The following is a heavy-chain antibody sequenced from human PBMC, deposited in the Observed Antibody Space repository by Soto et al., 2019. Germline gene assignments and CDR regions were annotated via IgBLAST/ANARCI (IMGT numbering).Heavy chain of an antibody. D-gene: IGHD6-19*01. CDR1: GFSLSSTRMA. V-gene: IGHV2-5*02. CDR3: AHIVVAGLGYYFDY. J-gene: IGHJ4*02. CDR2: IYWDDDK. Sequence: QITLKESGPTLMKPTQTLTLTCTFSGFSLSSTRMAVGWIRQPPGKALEWLALIYWDDDKRYSPFLKSRLTITKDTPKNQVVLTMSNMDPVDTARYYCAHIVVAGLGYYFDYWGQVTLVTVSS.